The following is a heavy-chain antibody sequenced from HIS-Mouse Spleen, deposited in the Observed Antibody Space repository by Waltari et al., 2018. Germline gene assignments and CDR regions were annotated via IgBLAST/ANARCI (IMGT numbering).Heavy chain of an antibody. D-gene: IGHD6-13*01. V-gene: IGHV4-39*07. CDR3: AREIPYSSSWYDWYFDL. Sequence: QLQLQESGPGLVKPSETLSLTCTVSGGSISSSSYYWGWIRQPPWKGLELIGSIYYSGSTYYNPSLKSRVTISVDTSKNQFSLKLSAVTAADTAVYYCAREIPYSSSWYDWYFDLWGRGTLVTVSS. CDR1: GGSISSSSYY. CDR2: IYYSGST. J-gene: IGHJ2*01.